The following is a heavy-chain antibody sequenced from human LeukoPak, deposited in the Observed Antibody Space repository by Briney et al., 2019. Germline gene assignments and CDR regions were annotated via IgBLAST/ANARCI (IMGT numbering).Heavy chain of an antibody. D-gene: IGHD6-6*01. J-gene: IGHJ5*02. V-gene: IGHV4-59*01. CDR3: ARGPYSSSGWFDP. Sequence: SETLSLTCTVSGGSISSYYWSWIRQPPGKGLEWIGYIYYSGSTNYNPSLKSRVTISVDTSKNQFSLKLSSVTAAGTAVYYCARGPYSSSGWFDPWGQGTLVTVSS. CDR2: IYYSGST. CDR1: GGSISSYY.